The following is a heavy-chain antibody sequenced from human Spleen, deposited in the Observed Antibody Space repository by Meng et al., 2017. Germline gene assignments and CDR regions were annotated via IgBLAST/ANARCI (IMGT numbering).Heavy chain of an antibody. J-gene: IGHJ4*02. CDR3: AKDVWWLGSFDF. V-gene: IGHV3-74*01. Sequence: EVQLMESGGDLVQPGWSLRLSCAASGFTFSFYWMHWVRQAPGKGLMWVSRVNTDESNRDYADSVRGRFTISRDNSQNMLYLQMNSLRPDDAAVYFCAKDVWWLGSFDFWGQGILVTVSS. D-gene: IGHD6-19*01. CDR1: GFTFSFYW. CDR2: VNTDESNR.